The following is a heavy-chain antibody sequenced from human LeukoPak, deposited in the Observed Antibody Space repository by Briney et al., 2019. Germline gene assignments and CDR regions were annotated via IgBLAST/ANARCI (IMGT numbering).Heavy chain of an antibody. CDR2: IYYSGST. V-gene: IGHV4-59*01. D-gene: IGHD4-23*01. CDR3: ASWDYGGNSRDY. Sequence: SETLSLTCTVSGGSISSYYWSWIRRPPGKGLEWIGYIYYSGSTNYNPSLKSRVTISVDTSKNQFSLKLSSVTAADTAVYYCASWDYGGNSRDYWGQGTLVTVSS. J-gene: IGHJ4*02. CDR1: GGSISSYY.